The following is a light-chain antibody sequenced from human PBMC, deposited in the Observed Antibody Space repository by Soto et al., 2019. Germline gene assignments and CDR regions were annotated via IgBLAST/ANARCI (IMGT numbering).Light chain of an antibody. Sequence: QSALTQPASVSGSPGQSITISCTGTSSDIGGYNSVSWYQQHPGKAPKLVIYAVSNRPSGVSSRFSGSKSGNTASLTMSGLQAEDEAEYYCSSYTSSSTDVFGTGTKVTVL. V-gene: IGLV2-14*01. CDR2: AVS. CDR1: SSDIGGYNS. J-gene: IGLJ1*01. CDR3: SSYTSSSTDV.